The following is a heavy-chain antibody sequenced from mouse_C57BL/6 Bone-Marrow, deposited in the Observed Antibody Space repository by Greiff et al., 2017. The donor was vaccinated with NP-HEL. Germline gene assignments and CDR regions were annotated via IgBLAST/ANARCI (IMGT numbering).Heavy chain of an antibody. CDR1: GFTFSDYY. D-gene: IGHD2-5*01. CDR2: ISNGGGST. CDR3: ARDSNYVLYYAMDY. Sequence: EVQLVESGGGLVQPGGSLKLSCAASGFTFSDYYMYWVRQTPEKRLEWVAYISNGGGSTYYPDTVKGRFTISRDNAKNTLYLQMSRLKSEDTAMYYCARDSNYVLYYAMDYWGQGTSVTVSS. V-gene: IGHV5-12*01. J-gene: IGHJ4*01.